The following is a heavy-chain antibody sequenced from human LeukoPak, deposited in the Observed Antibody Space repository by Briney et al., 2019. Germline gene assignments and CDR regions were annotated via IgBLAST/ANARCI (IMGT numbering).Heavy chain of an antibody. V-gene: IGHV3-21*01. CDR3: ARAAYGDYGLDY. J-gene: IGHJ4*02. Sequence: GGSLRLSCAASGFTFSSYSRNWVRQAPGKGLEWVSSISSSSSYIYYADSVKGRFTISRDNAKNSLYLQMNSLRAEDTAVYYCARAAYGDYGLDYWGQGTLVTVSS. CDR2: ISSSSSYI. CDR1: GFTFSSYS. D-gene: IGHD4-17*01.